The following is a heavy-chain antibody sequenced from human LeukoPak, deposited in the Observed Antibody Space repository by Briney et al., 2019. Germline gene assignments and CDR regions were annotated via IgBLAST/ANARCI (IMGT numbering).Heavy chain of an antibody. Sequence: EASVKVSCKASGYTFTSYGISWVRQAPGQGLEWMGWISAYNGNTNYAQKLQGRVTMTTDTSTSTAYMELRSLRSDDTAVYYCARDPLSSAYSSSWYGEFDYWGQGTPVTVSS. J-gene: IGHJ4*02. CDR3: ARDPLSSAYSSSWYGEFDY. D-gene: IGHD6-13*01. V-gene: IGHV1-18*01. CDR1: GYTFTSYG. CDR2: ISAYNGNT.